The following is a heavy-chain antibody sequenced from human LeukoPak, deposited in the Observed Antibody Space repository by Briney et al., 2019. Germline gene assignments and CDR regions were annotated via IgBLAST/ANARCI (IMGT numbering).Heavy chain of an antibody. CDR2: MNPNSGNT. V-gene: IGHV1-8*03. CDR1: GYTFTTYY. Sequence: ASVKVSCKASGYTFTTYYMHWVRQATGQGLEWMGWMNPNSGNTGYAQKFQGRVTITRNTSISTAYMELSSLRSEDTAVYYCARAGYSSGWYYYYYMDAWGKGTTVTISS. D-gene: IGHD6-19*01. CDR3: ARAGYSSGWYYYYYMDA. J-gene: IGHJ6*03.